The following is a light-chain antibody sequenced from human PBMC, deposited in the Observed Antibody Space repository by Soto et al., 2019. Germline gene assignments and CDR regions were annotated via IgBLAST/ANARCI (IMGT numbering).Light chain of an antibody. J-gene: IGKJ2*01. Sequence: IQMTQSPSSLSASLGDSVTVTCRASQDISQYVNWYQQKPGQAPKLLIYAAHTLESGIPSRFSGRGSGTDFALTISSLQPEDVATYFCQQSSITPYTFGQGTMLQIK. CDR2: AAH. CDR3: QQSSITPYT. V-gene: IGKV1-39*01. CDR1: QDISQY.